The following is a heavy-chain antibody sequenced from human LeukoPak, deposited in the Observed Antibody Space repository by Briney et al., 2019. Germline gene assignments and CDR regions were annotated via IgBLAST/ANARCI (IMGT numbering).Heavy chain of an antibody. CDR3: ASTTVTTDYYHGMDV. Sequence: PSETLSLTCTVSDGSISSGSYYWSWIRQPAGKGLEWIGRIYTSGSTNYNPSLKGRVTISVDTSKNQFSLKLSSVTAADTAVYYCASTTVTTDYYHGMDVWGQGTTVTVSS. V-gene: IGHV4-61*02. CDR1: DGSISSGSYY. CDR2: IYTSGST. D-gene: IGHD4-17*01. J-gene: IGHJ6*02.